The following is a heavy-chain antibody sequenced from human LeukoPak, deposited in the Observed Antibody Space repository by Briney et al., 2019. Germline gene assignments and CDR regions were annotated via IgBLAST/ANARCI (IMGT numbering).Heavy chain of an antibody. CDR3: ARDYGDYGMDV. J-gene: IGHJ6*02. CDR2: IYYSGST. Sequence: SETLSLTCTVSGGSISSGGYYWSWIRQHPGKGLEWIGYIYYSGSTYYNPSLKSRVTISVDTYKNQFSLKLSSVTAADTAVYYCARDYGDYGMDVWGQGTTVTVSS. D-gene: IGHD4-17*01. V-gene: IGHV4-31*03. CDR1: GGSISSGGYY.